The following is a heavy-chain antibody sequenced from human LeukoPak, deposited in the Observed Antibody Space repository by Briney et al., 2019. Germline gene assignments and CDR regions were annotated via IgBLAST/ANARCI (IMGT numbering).Heavy chain of an antibody. D-gene: IGHD6-19*01. CDR1: GFTFSSYE. V-gene: IGHV3-48*03. CDR2: ISSSGSTI. Sequence: PGGSLRLSCAASGFTFSSYEMNWARQAPGKGLEWVSYISSSGSTIYYADSVKGRFTISRDNAKNSLYLQMNSLRAEDTAVYYCARAGELGSGWYFDCWGQGTLVTVSS. J-gene: IGHJ4*02. CDR3: ARAGELGSGWYFDC.